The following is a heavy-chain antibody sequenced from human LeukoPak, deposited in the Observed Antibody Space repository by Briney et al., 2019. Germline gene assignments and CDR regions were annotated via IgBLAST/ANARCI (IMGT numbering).Heavy chain of an antibody. CDR2: INSDGSST. CDR1: GFTFSSYW. J-gene: IGHJ6*02. Sequence: GGSLRLSCAASGFTFSSYWMHWVRQAPGKGLVWVSRINSDGSSTSYADSVKGRFTISRDNAKNTLYLQMNSPRAEDTAVYYCARDRERSYGDYGQFYYYGMDVWGQGTTVTVSS. V-gene: IGHV3-74*01. CDR3: ARDRERSYGDYGQFYYYGMDV. D-gene: IGHD4-17*01.